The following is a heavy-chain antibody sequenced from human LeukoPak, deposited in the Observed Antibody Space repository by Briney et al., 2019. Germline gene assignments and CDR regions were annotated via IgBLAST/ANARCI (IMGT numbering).Heavy chain of an antibody. V-gene: IGHV3-53*01. CDR1: GFTVSSNY. J-gene: IGHJ4*02. Sequence: GGSLRLSCAASGFTVSSNYMSWVRQAPGKGLEWVSVIYSGGSTYYADSAKGRFTISRDNSKNTLYLQMNSLRADDTAVYYCARRAGAYSHPYDYWGQGTLVTVSS. CDR3: ARRAGAYSHPYDY. D-gene: IGHD4/OR15-4a*01. CDR2: IYSGGST.